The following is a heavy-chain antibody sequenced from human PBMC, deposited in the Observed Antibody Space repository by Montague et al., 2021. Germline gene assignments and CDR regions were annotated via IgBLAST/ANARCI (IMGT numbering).Heavy chain of an antibody. CDR3: ARDSYSSGWYSAEYFQH. V-gene: IGHV3-48*02. J-gene: IGHJ1*01. D-gene: IGHD6-19*01. CDR1: GFTFRTYG. Sequence: LRLSCAASGFTFRTYGMNWVRQAPGTGLEWVSYITGSSSSIYYADSVRGRFTISRDNPKNSLYLQMNSLRDEDTAVYYCARDSYSSGWYSAEYFQHWGQGTLVTVSS. CDR2: ITGSSSSI.